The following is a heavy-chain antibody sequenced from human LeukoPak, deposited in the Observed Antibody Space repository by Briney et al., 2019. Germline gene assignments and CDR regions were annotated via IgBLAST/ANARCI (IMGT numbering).Heavy chain of an antibody. J-gene: IGHJ3*02. V-gene: IGHV1-18*01. CDR3: ARGAISSGGFDI. CDR1: GYTFTDYH. D-gene: IGHD1-26*01. CDR2: INTDTGSR. Sequence: ASVKVSCKASGYTFTDYHFSWVRQAPGQGLEWMGWINTDTGSRKYAQKFQDRVTMTTDTTTTTAYMELRSLRSDDTAVYYCARGAISSGGFDIWGQGTMVSVSS.